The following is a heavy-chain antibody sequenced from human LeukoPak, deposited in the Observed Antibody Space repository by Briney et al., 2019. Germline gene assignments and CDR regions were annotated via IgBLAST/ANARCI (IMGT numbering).Heavy chain of an antibody. CDR2: INPNSGGT. D-gene: IGHD2-15*01. V-gene: IGHV1-2*02. Sequence: ASVKVSCEASGYTFTGYYMHWVRQAPGQGLEWMGWINPNSGGTNYAQKFQGRVTMTRDTSISTAYMELSRLRSDDTAVYYCARPGRGGYCSGGSCYDGYFDYWGQGTLVTVSS. CDR1: GYTFTGYY. CDR3: ARPGRGGYCSGGSCYDGYFDY. J-gene: IGHJ4*02.